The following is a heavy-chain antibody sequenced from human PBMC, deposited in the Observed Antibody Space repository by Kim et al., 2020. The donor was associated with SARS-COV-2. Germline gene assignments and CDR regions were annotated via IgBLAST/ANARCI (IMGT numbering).Heavy chain of an antibody. J-gene: IGHJ4*02. CDR1: GFTFSSYW. D-gene: IGHD6-6*01. CDR2: IKQDGSEK. Sequence: GGSLRLSCAASGFTFSSYWMSWVRQAPGKGLEWVANIKQDGSEKYYVDSVKGRFTISRDNAKNSLYLQMNSLRAEDTAVYYCARGGLGGQLAGRFDYWGQGTLVTVSS. V-gene: IGHV3-7*01. CDR3: ARGGLGGQLAGRFDY.